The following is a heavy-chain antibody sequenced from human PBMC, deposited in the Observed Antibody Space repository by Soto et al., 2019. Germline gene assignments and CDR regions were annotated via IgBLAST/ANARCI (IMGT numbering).Heavy chain of an antibody. D-gene: IGHD2-21*02. CDR3: ARGKVTHKY. CDR2: IYFNGTT. J-gene: IGHJ4*02. CDR1: GVTLSGYY. V-gene: IGHV4-59*01. Sequence: SETLSLTCTVSGVTLSGYYWSWIRQTPGKTLEWIGCIYFNGTTNYNPSLKSRVTISLDMSKNQFSLKLRSVTATDTAVYHCARGKVTHKYWVRGKLGT.